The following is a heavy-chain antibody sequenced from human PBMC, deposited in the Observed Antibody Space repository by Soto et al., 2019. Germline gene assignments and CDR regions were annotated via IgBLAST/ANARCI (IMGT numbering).Heavy chain of an antibody. CDR3: ARDLSSRSTYYDILTGSGNYYYYGMDV. CDR1: GFTFSSYS. CDR2: ISSSSSYI. J-gene: IGHJ6*02. D-gene: IGHD3-9*01. V-gene: IGHV3-21*01. Sequence: PVGSLRLSCAASGFTFSSYSMNWVRQAPGKGLEWVSSISSSSSYIYYADSVKGRFTISRDNAKNSLYLQMNSLRAEGTAVYYCARDLSSRSTYYDILTGSGNYYYYGMDVWGQGTTVTVSS.